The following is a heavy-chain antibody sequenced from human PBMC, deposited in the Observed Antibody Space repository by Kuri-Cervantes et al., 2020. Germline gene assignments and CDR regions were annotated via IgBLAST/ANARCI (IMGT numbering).Heavy chain of an antibody. Sequence: GESLKISCAASGFTFSSYAMHWVRQAPGKGLEWVAVISYDGSNNYYADSVKGRFTISRDNSKNTLYLQMNSLRAEDTAVYYCARDRTYYYGSGSYYKSGYFDYWGQGTLVTVSS. V-gene: IGHV3-30-3*01. D-gene: IGHD3-10*01. CDR3: ARDRTYYYGSGSYYKSGYFDY. CDR1: GFTFSSYA. J-gene: IGHJ4*02. CDR2: ISYDGSNN.